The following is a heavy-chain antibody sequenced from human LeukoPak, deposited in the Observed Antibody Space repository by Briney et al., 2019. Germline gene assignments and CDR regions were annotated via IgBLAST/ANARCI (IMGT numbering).Heavy chain of an antibody. CDR1: GFTFSSYE. CDR2: ISSSGSTI. J-gene: IGHJ4*02. CDR3: ASLDRGSYYSFDC. V-gene: IGHV3-48*03. D-gene: IGHD1-26*01. Sequence: GGSLRLSCAASGFTFSSYEMNWVRQAPGKGLEWVSYISSSGSTIYYADSVKGRFTISRDNAKNSLYLQMNSLRAEDTAVYYCASLDRGSYYSFDCWGQGTLVTVSS.